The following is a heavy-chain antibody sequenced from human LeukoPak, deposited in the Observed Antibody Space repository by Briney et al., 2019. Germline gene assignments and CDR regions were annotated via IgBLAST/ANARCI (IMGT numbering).Heavy chain of an antibody. CDR3: ARETYYYDSSARFDP. J-gene: IGHJ5*02. V-gene: IGHV4-34*01. Sequence: PSETLSLTCAVYGGSFSGYYWSWIRQPPGKGLEWIGEINHSGSTNYNPSLKSRVTISVDTSKNQFSLKLSSVTAADTAVYYCARETYYYDSSARFDPWGQGTLVTVSS. D-gene: IGHD3-22*01. CDR1: GGSFSGYY. CDR2: INHSGST.